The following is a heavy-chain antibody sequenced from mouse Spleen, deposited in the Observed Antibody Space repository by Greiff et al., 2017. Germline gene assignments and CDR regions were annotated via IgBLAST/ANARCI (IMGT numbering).Heavy chain of an antibody. CDR3: ARGPGNLDY. V-gene: IGHV5-6-5*01. J-gene: IGHJ2*01. CDR2: ISSGGST. Sequence: DVHLVESGGGLVKPGGSLKLSCAASGFTFSSYAMSWVRQTPEKRLEWVASISSGGSTYYPDSVKGRFTISRDNARNILYLQMSSLRSEDTAMYYCARGPGNLDYWGQGTTLTVSS. CDR1: GFTFSSYA.